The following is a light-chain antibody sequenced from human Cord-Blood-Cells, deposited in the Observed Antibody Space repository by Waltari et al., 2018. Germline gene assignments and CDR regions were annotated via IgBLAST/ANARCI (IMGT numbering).Light chain of an antibody. CDR3: CSYAGSSTVV. CDR2: EVS. Sequence: QSALTQPASVSGSPGQSITIPCTGTSSDVGSYNLVSWYQQHPGKAPKPMIYEVSKRPSGGSNRFSGSKSGNTASLTISGLQAEDEADYYCCSYAGSSTVVFGGGTKLTVL. V-gene: IGLV2-23*02. CDR1: SSDVGSYNL. J-gene: IGLJ2*01.